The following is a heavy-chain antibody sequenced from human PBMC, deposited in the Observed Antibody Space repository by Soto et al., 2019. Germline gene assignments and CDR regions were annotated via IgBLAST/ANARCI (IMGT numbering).Heavy chain of an antibody. Sequence: GGSLRLSCAASGFTFSSYSMNWVRQAPGKGLEWVSSISSSSSYIYYADSVKGRFTISRDNAKNSLYLQMNSLRAEDTAVYYCAASVGGQLVPFDAFDIWGQWTMVTVSS. J-gene: IGHJ3*02. CDR1: GFTFSSYS. CDR2: ISSSSSYI. V-gene: IGHV3-21*04. CDR3: AASVGGQLVPFDAFDI. D-gene: IGHD6-6*01.